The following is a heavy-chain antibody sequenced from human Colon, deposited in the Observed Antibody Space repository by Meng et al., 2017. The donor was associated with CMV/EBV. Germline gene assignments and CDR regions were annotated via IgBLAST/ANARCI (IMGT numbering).Heavy chain of an antibody. V-gene: IGHV3-23*03. CDR2: IYGGGTSA. CDR3: AKGPAAHDY. D-gene: IGHD2-2*01. J-gene: IGHJ4*02. CDR1: GFTFSSFA. Sequence: LRLSCVASGFTFSSFAMSWVRQSPGKGLEYVSLIYGGGTSAHYADSVKGRFTISRDNSKNILYLQMDSLTADDTAIYYCAKGPAAHDYWGQGTLVTVSS.